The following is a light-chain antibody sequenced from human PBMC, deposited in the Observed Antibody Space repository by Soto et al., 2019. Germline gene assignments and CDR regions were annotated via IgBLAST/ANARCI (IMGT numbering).Light chain of an antibody. CDR3: QQAYSFPST. V-gene: IGKV1D-12*01. CDR1: QDIAGY. J-gene: IGKJ5*01. Sequence: DIQVTQSPSSVCASVGGRCAITCRASQDIAGYLSWYQHKPGRTPELLXHGASRLQSGVPARFSGSGSGTDFTLSINSLPPEDFAPYYCQQAYSFPSTFGQGTRLEIK. CDR2: GAS.